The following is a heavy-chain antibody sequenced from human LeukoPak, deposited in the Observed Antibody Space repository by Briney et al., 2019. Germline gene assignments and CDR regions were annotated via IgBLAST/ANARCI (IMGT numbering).Heavy chain of an antibody. CDR2: ISYDGSSK. CDR1: GFNFSTYA. D-gene: IGHD5-18*01. Sequence: TGGSLRLSCAASGFNFSTYAMHWVRQAPGKGLEWVAVISYDGSSKYYADSVKGRFTISRDNSKNTLYLQMNSLRAEDTAVYYCARARSSYGYGDAFDIWGQGTMVTVSS. J-gene: IGHJ3*02. CDR3: ARARSSYGYGDAFDI. V-gene: IGHV3-30*04.